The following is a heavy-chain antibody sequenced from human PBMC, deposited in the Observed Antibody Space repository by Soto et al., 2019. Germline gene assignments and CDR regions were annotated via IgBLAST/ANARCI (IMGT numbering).Heavy chain of an antibody. V-gene: IGHV1-18*01. CDR1: GYTFTSYG. J-gene: IGHJ4*02. CDR2: VSAYNGDT. D-gene: IGHD2-8*01. Sequence: ASVKVSCKASGYTFTSYGSSWVRQAPGQGLEWMGWVSAYNGDTNYAQNFQGRVTMTTDTSTSTAYMDLRSLRSDDTATYYCARDRGYCANGVCFRYDYWGQGTPVTVSS. CDR3: ARDRGYCANGVCFRYDY.